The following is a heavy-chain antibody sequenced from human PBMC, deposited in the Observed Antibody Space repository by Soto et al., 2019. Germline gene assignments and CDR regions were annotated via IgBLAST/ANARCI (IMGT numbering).Heavy chain of an antibody. CDR1: GGSISSYY. J-gene: IGHJ6*03. CDR3: ARSYRRYCSGGSCYSYYYYYMDV. CDR2: IYYSGGT. V-gene: IGHV4-59*01. Sequence: QVQLQESGPGLVKPSETLSLTCTVSGGSISSYYWSWIRQPPGKGLEWIGYIYYSGGTNYNPSLKSRVTISVDTSKNQFSLKLSSVTAADTAVYYCARSYRRYCSGGSCYSYYYYYMDVWGKGTTVTVSS. D-gene: IGHD2-15*01.